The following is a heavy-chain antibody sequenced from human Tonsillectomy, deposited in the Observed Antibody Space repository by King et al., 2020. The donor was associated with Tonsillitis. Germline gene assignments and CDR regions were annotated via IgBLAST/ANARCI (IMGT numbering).Heavy chain of an antibody. Sequence: VQLVESGGGLIQPGGSLRLSCAASGFTFSSYAMSWVRQAPGKGLEWVSGISGSGGSTYYADSVKGRFAISRDNSKNTLYLQMNSLRAEDTAGYYCAKDRDFWSPDGMDVWGQGTTVTVSS. CDR3: AKDRDFWSPDGMDV. J-gene: IGHJ6*02. D-gene: IGHD3-3*01. CDR1: GFTFSSYA. CDR2: ISGSGGST. V-gene: IGHV3-23*04.